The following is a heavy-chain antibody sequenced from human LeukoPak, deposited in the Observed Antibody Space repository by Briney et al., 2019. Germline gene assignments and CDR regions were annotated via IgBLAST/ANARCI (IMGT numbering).Heavy chain of an antibody. CDR3: ARDSALGSGSYDDY. V-gene: IGHV1-69*13. CDR1: GYTFTSYA. Sequence: SVKVSCKASGYTFTSYAISWVRQAPGQGLEWMGGIIPIFGTANYAQKFQGRVTITADESTSTAYMELSSLRSEDTAVYYCARDSALGSGSYDDYWGQGTLVTVSS. J-gene: IGHJ4*02. CDR2: IIPIFGTA. D-gene: IGHD1-26*01.